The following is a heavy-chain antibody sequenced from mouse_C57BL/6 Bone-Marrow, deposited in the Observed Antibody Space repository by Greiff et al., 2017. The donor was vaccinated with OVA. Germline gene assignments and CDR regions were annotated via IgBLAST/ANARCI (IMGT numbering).Heavy chain of an antibody. J-gene: IGHJ1*03. D-gene: IGHD1-1*01. CDR1: GFTFSDYG. Sequence: EVQVVESGGGLVKPGGSLKLSCAASGFTFSDYGMHWVRQAPEKGLEWVAYISSGSSTIYYADTVKGRFTISRDNAKNTLFLQMTSLRSEDTAMYYCASGSPWYFDVWGTGTTVTVSS. V-gene: IGHV5-17*01. CDR3: ASGSPWYFDV. CDR2: ISSGSSTI.